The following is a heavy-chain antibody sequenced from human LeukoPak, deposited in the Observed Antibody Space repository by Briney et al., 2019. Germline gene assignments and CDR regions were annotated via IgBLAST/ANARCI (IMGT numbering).Heavy chain of an antibody. Sequence: SETLSLACTVAGGSISSNYWSWVRHPAGEGLEWIGRIYTSGSTNYNASLKSRVSMSVDTSKNQFSLKLSSVTAADTAVFYCARENSGSYREFDYWGQGTLVTVSS. V-gene: IGHV4-4*07. CDR2: IYTSGST. D-gene: IGHD1-26*01. J-gene: IGHJ4*02. CDR1: GGSISSNY. CDR3: ARENSGSYREFDY.